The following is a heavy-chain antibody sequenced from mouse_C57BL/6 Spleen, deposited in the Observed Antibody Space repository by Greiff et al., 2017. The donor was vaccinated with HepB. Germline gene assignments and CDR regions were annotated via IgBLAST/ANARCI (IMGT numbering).Heavy chain of an antibody. D-gene: IGHD2-1*01. CDR1: GFNIKDDY. V-gene: IGHV14-4*01. Sequence: EVQGVESGAELVRPGASVKLSCTASGFNIKDDYMHWVKQRPEQGLEWIGWIDPENGDTEYASKFQGKATITADTSSNTAYLQLSSLTSEDTAVYYCTTRGNNYAMDYWGQGTSVTVSS. J-gene: IGHJ4*01. CDR2: IDPENGDT. CDR3: TTRGNNYAMDY.